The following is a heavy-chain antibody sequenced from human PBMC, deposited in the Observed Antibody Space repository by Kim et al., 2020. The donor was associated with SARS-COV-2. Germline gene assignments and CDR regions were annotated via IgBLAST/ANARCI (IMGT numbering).Heavy chain of an antibody. CDR2: ISYDGSNK. CDR3: AKEEGSGYSSGWTYYYYGMDV. J-gene: IGHJ6*02. CDR1: GFTFSSYA. Sequence: GGSLRLSCAASGFTFSSYAMHWVRQAPGKGLEWVAVISYDGSNKYYADPVKGRFTIARDNSKNTLYLQMNSMRAEDTAVYYCAKEEGSGYSSGWTYYYYGMDVWGQGTTVTVSS. D-gene: IGHD6-19*01. V-gene: IGHV3-30*18.